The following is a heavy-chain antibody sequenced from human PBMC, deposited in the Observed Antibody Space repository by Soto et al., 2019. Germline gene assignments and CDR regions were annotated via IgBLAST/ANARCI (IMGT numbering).Heavy chain of an antibody. CDR1: GGSISSGGYY. CDR2: IYYSGST. V-gene: IGHV4-31*03. Sequence: SETLSLTCTVPGGSISSGGYYWSWIRQHPGKGLEWIGYIYYSGSTYYNPSLKSRVTISVDTSKNQFSLKLSSVTAADTAVYYCASTHIVVVTDAFDIWGQGTMVTVSS. D-gene: IGHD2-21*02. CDR3: ASTHIVVVTDAFDI. J-gene: IGHJ3*02.